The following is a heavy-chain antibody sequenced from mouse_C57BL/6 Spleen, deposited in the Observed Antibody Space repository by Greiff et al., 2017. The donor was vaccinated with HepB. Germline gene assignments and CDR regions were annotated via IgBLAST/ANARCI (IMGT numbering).Heavy chain of an antibody. Sequence: VQLQQSGAELAKPGASVKLSCKASGYTFTSYWMHWVKQRPGQGLEWIGYINPSSGYTKYNQKFKDKAKLTADKSSSTAYMQLSSLTYEDSAVYYCARWGNSYAMDYWGQGTSVTVSS. J-gene: IGHJ4*01. V-gene: IGHV1-7*01. CDR3: ARWGNSYAMDY. CDR2: INPSSGYT. CDR1: GYTFTSYW.